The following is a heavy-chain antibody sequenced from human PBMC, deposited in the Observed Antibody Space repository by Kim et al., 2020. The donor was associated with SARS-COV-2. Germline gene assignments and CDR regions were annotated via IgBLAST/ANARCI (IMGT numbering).Heavy chain of an antibody. Sequence: PSLRGRVTLSVDTAKNQFSLKMSSVTAADTAVYYCARGRAVAGPRRYYFDYWGQGTLVTVSS. D-gene: IGHD6-19*01. V-gene: IGHV4-39*01. J-gene: IGHJ4*02. CDR3: ARGRAVAGPRRYYFDY.